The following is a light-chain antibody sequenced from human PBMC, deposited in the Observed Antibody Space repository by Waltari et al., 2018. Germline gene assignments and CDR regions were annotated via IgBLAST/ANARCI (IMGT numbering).Light chain of an antibody. Sequence: QSALTQPASVSGSPGQSITISCTGTSSDVGRYNLVSWYQQHPGKAPKLMIYEVSKRPSGVSNRFSGSKSGNTASLTISGLQAEDEADYYCCSYAGSSSTLVFGGGTKLTVL. CDR3: CSYAGSSSTLV. J-gene: IGLJ3*02. V-gene: IGLV2-23*02. CDR2: EVS. CDR1: SSDVGRYNL.